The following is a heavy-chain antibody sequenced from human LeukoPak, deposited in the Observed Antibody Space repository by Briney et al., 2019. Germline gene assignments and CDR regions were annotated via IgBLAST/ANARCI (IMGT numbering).Heavy chain of an antibody. D-gene: IGHD3-16*01. CDR3: AKDSVYGGWGNAFDI. CDR1: TFTFSNSG. CDR2: LRYDGSNR. V-gene: IGHV3-30*02. J-gene: IGHJ3*02. Sequence: GGSLRLSCAASTFTFSNSGMHWVRQAPGKGLEWVAFLRYDGSNRFYTDSVKGRFTISRDNSKNTLYLQMNGLRPEDAAVYYCAKDSVYGGWGNAFDIWGQGTMVTVSS.